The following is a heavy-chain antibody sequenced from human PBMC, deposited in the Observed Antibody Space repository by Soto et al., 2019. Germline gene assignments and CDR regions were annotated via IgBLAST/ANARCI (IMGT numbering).Heavy chain of an antibody. Sequence: GGSLRLSCAVSGVTLTNVWMNWVRQAPGKGPEWVGRIKSKNDGGTTDYAAPVKGRFTISRDDSENTLYLQMNSLKTEDTAVYYCSHGYYQYFDSWGQGTLVTVSS. CDR1: GVTLTNVW. D-gene: IGHD5-18*01. CDR2: IKSKNDGGTT. V-gene: IGHV3-15*07. J-gene: IGHJ4*02. CDR3: SHGYYQYFDS.